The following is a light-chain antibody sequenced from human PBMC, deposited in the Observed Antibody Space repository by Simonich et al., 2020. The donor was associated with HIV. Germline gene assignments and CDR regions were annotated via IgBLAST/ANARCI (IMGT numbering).Light chain of an antibody. V-gene: IGLV6-57*01. CDR2: EDN. J-gene: IGLJ3*02. CDR3: QSYDISSWV. Sequence: NFMLTQPHSVSESPGKTVTISCTRSSGGIASNFVQWYQQRPGSSPTTVIYEDNQRPSGVPNRFSGSIDSSSNSASLTISGLKTEDEADYYCQSYDISSWVFGGGTKLTVL. CDR1: SGGIASNF.